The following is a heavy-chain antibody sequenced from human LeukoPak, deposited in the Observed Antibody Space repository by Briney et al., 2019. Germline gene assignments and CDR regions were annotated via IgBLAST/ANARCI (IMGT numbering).Heavy chain of an antibody. CDR2: INPNGGGT. CDR1: GYTFTGCY. CDR3: ARAPGGYYFDY. Sequence: ASVKVSCKASGYTFTGCYMHWVRQAPGQGLEWMGWINPNGGGTNYAQKSQGRVTMTRDTSISTAYMELSRLRSDDTAVYYCARAPGGYYFDYWGQGTLVTVSS. J-gene: IGHJ4*02. V-gene: IGHV1-2*02. D-gene: IGHD3-16*01.